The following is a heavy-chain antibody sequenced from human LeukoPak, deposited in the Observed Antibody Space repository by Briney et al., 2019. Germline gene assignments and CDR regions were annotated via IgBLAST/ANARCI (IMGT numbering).Heavy chain of an antibody. Sequence: GGSLRLSCAASGFTFSSYWMHWVRQAPGKGRVWVSRINSDGSSTSYADSVKGRFTISRDNAKNTLYLQMNSLRAEDTAVYYCASLGGYSYGPIFDYWGQGTLVTVSS. CDR3: ASLGGYSYGPIFDY. CDR1: GFTFSSYW. D-gene: IGHD5-18*01. CDR2: INSDGSST. V-gene: IGHV3-74*01. J-gene: IGHJ4*02.